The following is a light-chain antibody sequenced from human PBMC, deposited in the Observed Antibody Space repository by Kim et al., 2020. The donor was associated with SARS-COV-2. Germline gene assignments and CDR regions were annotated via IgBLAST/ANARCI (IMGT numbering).Light chain of an antibody. CDR2: GAS. J-gene: IGKJ3*01. CDR3: QQYNNWPLT. V-gene: IGKV3-15*01. Sequence: EIVMTQSPATLSVSPGERATLSCRASQSVSSNLAWYQQKAGQAPRLFIYGASTRATGIPARFSGSGSGTEFTLTISSLQSEDFAVYYCQQYNNWPLTFGPGTKVDIK. CDR1: QSVSSN.